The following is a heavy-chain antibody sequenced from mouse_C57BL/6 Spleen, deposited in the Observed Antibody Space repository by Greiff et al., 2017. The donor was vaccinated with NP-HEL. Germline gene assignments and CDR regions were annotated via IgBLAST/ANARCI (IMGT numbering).Heavy chain of an antibody. J-gene: IGHJ4*01. CDR2: IWSDGST. Sequence: VKLMESGPGLVAPSQSLSITCTVSGFSLTSYGVHWVRQPPGKGLEWLVVIWSDGSTTYNSALKSRLSISKDNSKSQVFLKMNSLQTDDTAMYYCARTLGTGYAMDYWGQGTSVTVSS. D-gene: IGHD4-1*01. V-gene: IGHV2-6*03. CDR3: ARTLGTGYAMDY. CDR1: GFSLTSYG.